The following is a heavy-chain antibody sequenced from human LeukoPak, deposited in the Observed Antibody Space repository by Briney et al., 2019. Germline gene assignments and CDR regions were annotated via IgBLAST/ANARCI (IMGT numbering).Heavy chain of an antibody. D-gene: IGHD1-26*01. CDR3: AKDTRGSYVDYYYMDV. Sequence: GGSLRLSCAASGFTFSSYGMHWVRQAPGKGLEWVAFIRYDGSNKYYADSVKGRFTISRDNSKNTLYLQMNSLRAEDTAVYYCAKDTRGSYVDYYYMDVWGKGTTVTISS. CDR2: IRYDGSNK. CDR1: GFTFSSYG. V-gene: IGHV3-30*02. J-gene: IGHJ6*03.